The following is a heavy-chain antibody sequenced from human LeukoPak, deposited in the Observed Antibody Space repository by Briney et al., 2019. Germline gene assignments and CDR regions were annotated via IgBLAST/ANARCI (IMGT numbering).Heavy chain of an antibody. J-gene: IGHJ4*02. CDR3: ARDRTSSGSDY. Sequence: PGGSLTLSCAASGFMFSTYGMHWVRQPPGKGLEWIGSIYYSGSTYYNPSLKSRVTISVDTSKNQFSLKLSSVTAADTAVYYCARDRTSSGSDYWGQGTLVTVSS. V-gene: IGHV4-39*07. D-gene: IGHD6-19*01. CDR1: GFMFSTYG. CDR2: IYYSGST.